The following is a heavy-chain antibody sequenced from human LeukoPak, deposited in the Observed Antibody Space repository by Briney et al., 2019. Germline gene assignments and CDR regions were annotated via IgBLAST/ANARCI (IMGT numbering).Heavy chain of an antibody. D-gene: IGHD6-25*01. Sequence: SETLSLTCTVSGGSISSYYWSWIRQPPGKGLEWIGYIYYSGSTNYNPSLKSRVTISVDTSKNQFSLRLSSVTAADTAVYYCARTAATAPYFFDSWGQGTLVTVSS. V-gene: IGHV4-59*01. CDR1: GGSISSYY. CDR2: IYYSGST. J-gene: IGHJ4*02. CDR3: ARTAATAPYFFDS.